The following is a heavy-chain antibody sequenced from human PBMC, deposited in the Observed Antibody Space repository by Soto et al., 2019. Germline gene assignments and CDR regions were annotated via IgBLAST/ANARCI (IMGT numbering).Heavy chain of an antibody. CDR1: GFTVSSNH. V-gene: IGHV3-66*01. Sequence: ESGGGLVQPGGSLRLSCAASGFTVSSNHMSWVRQAPGKGLDWVSVIYSGGSTYYADSVKGSFTISRDDSKNTLYLQVNSLRAEDTAVYYSARDSGSGGIYNWGQGTLVTVSS. D-gene: IGHD2-15*01. CDR2: IYSGGST. J-gene: IGHJ1*01. CDR3: ARDSGSGGIYN.